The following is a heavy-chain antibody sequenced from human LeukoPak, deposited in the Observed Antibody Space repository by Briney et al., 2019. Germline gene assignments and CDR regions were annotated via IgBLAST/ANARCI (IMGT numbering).Heavy chain of an antibody. Sequence: SETLSLTCAVYGGSFSGYYWSWIRQPPGKGLEWIGEINHSGSTNYNPSLKSRVTISVDTSKNQFSLKLSSVTAADTAVYYCASRLTRELDYWGQGTLVTVSS. CDR2: INHSGST. J-gene: IGHJ4*02. V-gene: IGHV4-34*01. CDR1: GGSFSGYY. D-gene: IGHD1-1*01. CDR3: ASRLTRELDY.